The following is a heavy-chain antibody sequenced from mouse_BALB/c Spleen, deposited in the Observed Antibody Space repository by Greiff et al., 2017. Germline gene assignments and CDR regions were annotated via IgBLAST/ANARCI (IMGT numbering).Heavy chain of an antibody. CDR1: GYTFTSYW. J-gene: IGHJ4*01. Sequence: QVQLKQPGAELVKPGASVKLSCKASGYTFTSYWMHWVKQRPGQGLEWIGEINPSNGRTNYNEKFKSKATLTVDKSSSTAYMQLSSLTSEDSAVYYCARSGYYAMDYWGQGTSVTVSS. V-gene: IGHV1S81*02. D-gene: IGHD1-3*01. CDR3: ARSGYYAMDY. CDR2: INPSNGRT.